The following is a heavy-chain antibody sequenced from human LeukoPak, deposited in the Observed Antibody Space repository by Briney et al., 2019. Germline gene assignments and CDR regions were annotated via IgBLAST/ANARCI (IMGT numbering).Heavy chain of an antibody. V-gene: IGHV3-30*02. D-gene: IGHD6-19*01. J-gene: IGHJ4*02. CDR2: IRYDGNNK. CDR1: GFTFSDYG. CDR3: ASNTVAGTFDS. Sequence: GGSLRLSCAASGFTFSDYGIHWVRQAPGKGLEWVAFIRYDGNNKHYADSVKGRFTISRDNAKDSLYLHMNSLRAEDTAVYYCASNTVAGTFDSWGQGTLVTVSS.